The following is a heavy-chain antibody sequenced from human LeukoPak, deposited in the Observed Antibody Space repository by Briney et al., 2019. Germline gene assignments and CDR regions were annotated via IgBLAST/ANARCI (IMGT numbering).Heavy chain of an antibody. Sequence: GGSLRLSCAASGFTFSSYSMNWVRQAPGKGLEWVSSISSSSSYIYYADSVKGRFTISRDNAKNSLDLQMNSLRAEDTAVYYCARGIPLYRGYYYYMDVWGKGTTVTVSS. V-gene: IGHV3-21*01. D-gene: IGHD2-21*01. J-gene: IGHJ6*03. CDR2: ISSSSSYI. CDR3: ARGIPLYRGYYYYMDV. CDR1: GFTFSSYS.